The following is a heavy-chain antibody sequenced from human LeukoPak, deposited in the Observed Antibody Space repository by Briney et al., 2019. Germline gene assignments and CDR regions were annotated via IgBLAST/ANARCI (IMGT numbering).Heavy chain of an antibody. Sequence: GGSLRLSCAASGFTFSSYAMSWVRQAPGKGLEWVSTISGGSGSTYYADSVKGRFTISRDNSKNTLYLQMNSLRAEDTAVYYCAKDLRRPNWFDPWGQGTLVTVSS. J-gene: IGHJ5*02. CDR1: GFTFSSYA. CDR2: ISGGSGST. CDR3: AKDLRRPNWFDP. V-gene: IGHV3-23*01.